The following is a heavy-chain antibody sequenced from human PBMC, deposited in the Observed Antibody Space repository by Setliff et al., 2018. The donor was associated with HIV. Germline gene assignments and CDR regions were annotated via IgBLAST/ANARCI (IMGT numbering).Heavy chain of an antibody. J-gene: IGHJ4*02. Sequence: GGSLRLSCVASGFTFRTFAMHWVRRAPGKGLEWVSVISYDGSRISYADSVKGRFTIFRDNSKKTLYQQMNSLRVEDTAVYYCGRVSGTWPAYYFDFWGQGTLVTVSS. CDR2: ISYDGSRI. V-gene: IGHV3-30*01. CDR1: GFTFRTFA. D-gene: IGHD3-3*01. CDR3: GRVSGTWPAYYFDF.